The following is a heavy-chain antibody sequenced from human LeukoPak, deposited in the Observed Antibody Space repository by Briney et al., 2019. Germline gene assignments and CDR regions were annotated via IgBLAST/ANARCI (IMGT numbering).Heavy chain of an antibody. CDR1: GFTFSSYA. CDR2: ISGSGGST. D-gene: IGHD3-10*01. V-gene: IGHV3-23*01. Sequence: GGSLRLSCAASGFTFSSYAMSWVRQAPGKGLEWVSAISGSGGSTYYADSVKGRFTISRDNSKNTLYLQMNSLRSDDTAVYYCARAYGSGSSYHPDYWGQGTLVTVSS. CDR3: ARAYGSGSSYHPDY. J-gene: IGHJ4*02.